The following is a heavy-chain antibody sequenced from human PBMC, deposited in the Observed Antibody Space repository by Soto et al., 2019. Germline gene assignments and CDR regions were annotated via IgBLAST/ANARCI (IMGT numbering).Heavy chain of an antibody. D-gene: IGHD5-12*01. CDR3: ARGEMANDL. V-gene: IGHV1-2*02. CDR2: INPNSGGT. J-gene: IGHJ5*02. Sequence: QVQLXXXXXEVKKPGASVKVSXKASGXXXXXXXMHWVRQAXGXGLEWMGWINPNSGGTNYAQKFQGRVTMTRDTSISTAYMELSRLRSDDTAVYYCARGEMANDLWGQGTLVTVSS. CDR1: GXXXXXXX.